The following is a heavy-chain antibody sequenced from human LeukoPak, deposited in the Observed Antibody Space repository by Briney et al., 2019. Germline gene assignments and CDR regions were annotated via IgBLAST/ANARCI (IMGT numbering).Heavy chain of an antibody. D-gene: IGHD2/OR15-2a*01. CDR3: TRDATQYLRYGYFDS. CDR2: ISGSGGST. CDR1: GFTFSSYA. V-gene: IGHV3-23*01. J-gene: IGHJ4*02. Sequence: TGGSLRLSCAASGFTFSSYAMSWVRQAPGKGLEWVSAISGSGGSTYYADSVKGRFTISRDNAKNSVSLQMNNLRAEDTAVYYCTRDATQYLRYGYFDSWGQGILVTVSS.